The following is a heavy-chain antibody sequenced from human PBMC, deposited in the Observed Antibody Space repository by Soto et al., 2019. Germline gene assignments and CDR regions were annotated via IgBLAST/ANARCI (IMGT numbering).Heavy chain of an antibody. J-gene: IGHJ4*02. CDR3: ARIPPGSIFYFDY. V-gene: IGHV1-3*01. CDR2: INAGNGNT. Sequence: ASVKVSCKASGYTFTSYAMHWVRQAPGQRLEWMGWINAGNGNTKYSQKFQGRVTITRDTSASTAYMELSSLRSEDTAMYYCARIPPGSIFYFDYWGQGTLVTVSS. D-gene: IGHD2-2*02. CDR1: GYTFTSYA.